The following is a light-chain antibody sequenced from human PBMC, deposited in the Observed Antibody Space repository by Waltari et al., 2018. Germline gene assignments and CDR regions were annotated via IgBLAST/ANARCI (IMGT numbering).Light chain of an antibody. CDR1: QSVSSN. J-gene: IGKJ1*01. CDR3: QHRSGWPPWT. CDR2: GAS. Sequence: EIVMTQSPATLSVSPGERATLSCRASQSVSSNLAWYQQKPGQAPRLLIYGASTRATGIPARFSGSGSGTDFTLTISSLEPEDFAVYYCQHRSGWPPWTFGQGTKVEVK. V-gene: IGKV3-15*01.